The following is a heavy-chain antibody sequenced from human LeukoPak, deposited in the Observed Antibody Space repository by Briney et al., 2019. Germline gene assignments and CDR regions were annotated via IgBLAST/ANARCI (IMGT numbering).Heavy chain of an antibody. V-gene: IGHV3-72*01. CDR1: GFTLRDHF. D-gene: IGHD6-19*01. Sequence: GGSLSLSRAVSGFTLRDHFLDWVRPALGKGVAWVGRPKNKAKMYTTEYAASVKGRFTISRDDSKHSLYLQMYSLETEDTAVYYCVRVVSVSGPDYLDYWGKGTLVTVSS. J-gene: IGHJ4*02. CDR3: VRVVSVSGPDYLDY. CDR2: PKNKAKMYTT.